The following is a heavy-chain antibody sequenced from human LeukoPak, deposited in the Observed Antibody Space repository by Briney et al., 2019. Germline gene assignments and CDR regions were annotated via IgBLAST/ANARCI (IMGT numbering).Heavy chain of an antibody. CDR2: IYHSGST. J-gene: IGHJ4*02. D-gene: IGHD4-17*01. CDR1: GGSISSGGYS. CDR3: ARETTGLARYFDY. V-gene: IGHV4-30-2*01. Sequence: SQTLSLTCAVSGGSISSGGYSWRWIRQPPGKGLEWIGYIYHSGSTYYNPSLKSRVTMSVDTSKNQFSLNLSSVTAADTAFYYCARETTGLARYFDYWGQGTLVTVSS.